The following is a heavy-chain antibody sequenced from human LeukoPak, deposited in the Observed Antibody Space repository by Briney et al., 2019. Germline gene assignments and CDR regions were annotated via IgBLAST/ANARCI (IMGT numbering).Heavy chain of an antibody. CDR3: ARHRIVGATYYYYYYMDV. J-gene: IGHJ6*03. D-gene: IGHD1-26*01. CDR1: GYTFTSYG. CDR2: ISAYNGNT. Sequence: ASVKVSCKASGYTFTSYGISWVRQAPGQGLEWMGWISAYNGNTNYAQKLQGRVTMTTDTSTSTAYMELRSLRSDDTAVYYCARHRIVGATYYYYYYMDVWGKGTTVTVSS. V-gene: IGHV1-18*01.